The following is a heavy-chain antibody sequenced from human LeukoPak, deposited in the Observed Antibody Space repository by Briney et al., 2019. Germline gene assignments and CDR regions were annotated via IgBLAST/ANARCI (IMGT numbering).Heavy chain of an antibody. J-gene: IGHJ4*02. Sequence: GGTLRLSCAASGFTFSTYGMSWVRQAPGKGLEWVSGISGSGGNTYYADSVKGRFTISRDNSMNTLYLQMNSLRAEDTAVYYCAKDDRIQTRRYSYNYWGQGTLVTVSS. V-gene: IGHV3-23*01. CDR2: ISGSGGNT. CDR3: AKDDRIQTRRYSYNY. CDR1: GFTFSTYG. D-gene: IGHD5-18*01.